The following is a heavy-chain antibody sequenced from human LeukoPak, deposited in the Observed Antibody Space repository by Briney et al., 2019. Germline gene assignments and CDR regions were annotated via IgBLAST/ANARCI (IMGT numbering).Heavy chain of an antibody. CDR2: INHSGST. CDR3: ARWYYYGSGDY. D-gene: IGHD3-10*01. CDR1: GGSFSGYY. V-gene: IGHV4-34*01. J-gene: IGHJ4*02. Sequence: SETLSLTCAVYGGSFSGYYWSWIRQPPGKGLEWIGEINHSGSTNYNPSLKSRVTISVDTSKNQFSLKLSSVTAADTAVYYCARWYYYGSGDYWGQGTLVTVSS.